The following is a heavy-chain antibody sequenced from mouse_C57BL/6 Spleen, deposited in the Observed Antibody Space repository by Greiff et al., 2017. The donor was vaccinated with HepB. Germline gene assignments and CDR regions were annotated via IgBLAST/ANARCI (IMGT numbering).Heavy chain of an antibody. CDR2: IRNKANGYTT. J-gene: IGHJ1*03. V-gene: IGHV7-3*01. Sequence: EVKLVESGGGLVQPGGSLSLSCAASGFTFTDYYMSWVRQPPGKALEWLGFIRNKANGYTTEYSASVKGRFTISRDNSQSILYLQMNALRAEDSATYYCARYYYYGSSRGYFDVWGTGTTVTVSS. CDR1: GFTFTDYY. D-gene: IGHD1-1*01. CDR3: ARYYYYGSSRGYFDV.